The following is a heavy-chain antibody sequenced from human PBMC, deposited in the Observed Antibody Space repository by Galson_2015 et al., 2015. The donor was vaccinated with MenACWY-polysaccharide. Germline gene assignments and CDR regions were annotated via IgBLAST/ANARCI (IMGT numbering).Heavy chain of an antibody. D-gene: IGHD2-15*01. V-gene: IGHV3-33*01. CDR3: ARSSVVVVTDTQGFDS. CDR1: GFTFSRYG. Sequence: SLRLSCAASGFTFSRYGMHWVRQGPGKGLEWVAVIWSDGSNKNHADSVKGRFTISRDNSKNTLYLQMNSLRAEDTAVYYCARSSVVVVTDTQGFDSWGQGTLVTVSS. J-gene: IGHJ4*02. CDR2: IWSDGSNK.